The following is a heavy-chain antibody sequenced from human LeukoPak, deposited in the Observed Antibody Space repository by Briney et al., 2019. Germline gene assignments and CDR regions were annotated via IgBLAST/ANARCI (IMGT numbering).Heavy chain of an antibody. CDR2: IYYSGST. CDR1: GGSISSSSYY. Sequence: SETLSLTCTVSGGSISSSSYYWGWIRQPPGKGLEWIGSIYYSGSTYYNPSLKSRVTISVDTSKNQFSLKLSSVTAADTAVYYCAREGAYDCSGYYSYYFDYWGQGTLVTVSS. V-gene: IGHV4-39*07. CDR3: AREGAYDCSGYYSYYFDY. D-gene: IGHD3-22*01. J-gene: IGHJ4*02.